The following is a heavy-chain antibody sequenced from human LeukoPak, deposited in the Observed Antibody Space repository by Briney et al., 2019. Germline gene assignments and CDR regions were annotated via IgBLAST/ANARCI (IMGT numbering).Heavy chain of an antibody. J-gene: IGHJ3*02. CDR3: ARGLDCSSTSCYGLYAFDI. Sequence: GGSLRLSCAASGFTFSSYAMSWVRQAPGKGLEWVANIKQDGSEKYYVDSVKGRFTISRDNAKNSLYLQMNSLRAEDTAVYSCARGLDCSSTSCYGLYAFDIWGQGTMVTVSS. CDR1: GFTFSSYA. D-gene: IGHD2-2*01. CDR2: IKQDGSEK. V-gene: IGHV3-7*01.